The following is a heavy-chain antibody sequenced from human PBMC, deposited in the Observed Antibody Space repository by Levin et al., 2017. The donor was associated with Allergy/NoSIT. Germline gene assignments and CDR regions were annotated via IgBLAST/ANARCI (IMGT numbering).Heavy chain of an antibody. V-gene: IGHV3-11*01. D-gene: IGHD3-10*01. CDR3: ATVHYGHYDY. Sequence: GESLKISCAASGITFSDYYMTWIRQGPGKGLEWVSHISDSGSTTYYAESVKGRFTISRDNAKKSLYLQMNSLRAEDTAVYYCATVHYGHYDYWGQGTLVTVSS. CDR2: ISDSGSTT. J-gene: IGHJ4*02. CDR1: GITFSDYY.